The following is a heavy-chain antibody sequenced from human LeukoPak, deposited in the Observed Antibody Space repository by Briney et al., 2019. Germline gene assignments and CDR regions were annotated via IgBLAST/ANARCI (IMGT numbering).Heavy chain of an antibody. V-gene: IGHV5-51*01. CDR3: ARSLRSSGWYWGYFQH. D-gene: IGHD6-19*01. J-gene: IGHJ1*01. Sequence: GESLKISCEASGYNFTNYWIGWVRQMPGKGLEWMGIIYPGDSDTRYSPSFQGQVTISADKSISTAYLQWSSLKAADTAMYYCARSLRSSGWYWGYFQHWGQGTLVTVSS. CDR1: GYNFTNYW. CDR2: IYPGDSDT.